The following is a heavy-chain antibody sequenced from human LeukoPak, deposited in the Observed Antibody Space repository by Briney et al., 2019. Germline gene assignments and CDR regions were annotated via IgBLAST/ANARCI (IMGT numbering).Heavy chain of an antibody. Sequence: SETLSLTCTVSGGSISSYYWSWIRQPPGKGLEWIGYIYYSGNTNYNPSLKSRVTMSVDTSKNQFSLKMSSVTAAATAVYYCASIQGDAFDIWGRGTMVTVSS. CDR1: GGSISSYY. CDR3: ASIQGDAFDI. J-gene: IGHJ3*02. CDR2: IYYSGNT. V-gene: IGHV4-59*01.